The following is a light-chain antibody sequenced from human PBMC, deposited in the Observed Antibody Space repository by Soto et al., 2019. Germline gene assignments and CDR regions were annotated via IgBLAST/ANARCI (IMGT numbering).Light chain of an antibody. CDR3: QQRSNWPPVT. J-gene: IGKJ5*01. Sequence: EIVLTQSPGTLSVSPAERATLSCRASQSLRSYLAWYQQKPGQAPRLLIYDASNRATGVPARFSGSGSGTDFTLTISSLEPEDFAVYYCQQRSNWPPVTFGQGTRLEIK. CDR2: DAS. V-gene: IGKV3-11*01. CDR1: QSLRSY.